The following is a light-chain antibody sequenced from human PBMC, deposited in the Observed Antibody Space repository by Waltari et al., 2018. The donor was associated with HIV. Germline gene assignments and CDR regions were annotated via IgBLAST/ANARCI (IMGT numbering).Light chain of an antibody. CDR2: GDS. J-gene: IGLJ1*01. CDR1: NIGTKS. Sequence: SYVLTQPPSVSVAPGQTARVTCGGNNIGTKSVHWHQQKPGQAPVLVVYGDSDRPSGIPERFSGSNSGNTATLTISRVEAGDEADYYCQVWESSIDHYVFGTGTKVTVL. V-gene: IGLV3-21*02. CDR3: QVWESSIDHYV.